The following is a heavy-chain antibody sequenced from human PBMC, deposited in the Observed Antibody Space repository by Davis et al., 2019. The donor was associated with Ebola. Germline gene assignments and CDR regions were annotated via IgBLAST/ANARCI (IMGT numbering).Heavy chain of an antibody. J-gene: IGHJ5*02. CDR1: GGSFSGYY. CDR2: INHSGST. D-gene: IGHD2-2*01. CDR3: ARGFSNIVVVPAASWFDP. V-gene: IGHV4-34*01. Sequence: GSLRLSCAVYGGSFSGYYWSWIRQPPGKGLEWIGEINHSGSTNYNPSLKSRVTISVDTFKNQFSLKLSSVTAADTAVYYCARGFSNIVVVPAASWFDPWVQGTLVTVSS.